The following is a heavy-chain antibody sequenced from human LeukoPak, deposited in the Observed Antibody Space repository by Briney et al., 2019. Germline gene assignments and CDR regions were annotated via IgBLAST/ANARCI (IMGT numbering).Heavy chain of an antibody. D-gene: IGHD2-15*01. V-gene: IGHV3-48*03. CDR3: ARGYCSGGSCAHDY. J-gene: IGHJ4*02. CDR1: GFTFSSYE. CDR2: ISSTGGMI. Sequence: PGGSLRLSCAASGFTFSSYEMNWVRQAPGKGLEWVSYISSTGGMIYYADSVKGRFTISRDNAKNSLYLQMNSLRAEDTAVYYCARGYCSGGSCAHDYWGQGTLVTVSS.